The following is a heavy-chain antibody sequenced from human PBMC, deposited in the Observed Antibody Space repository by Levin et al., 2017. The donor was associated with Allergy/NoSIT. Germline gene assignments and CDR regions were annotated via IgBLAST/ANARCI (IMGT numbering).Heavy chain of an antibody. Sequence: SLKISCAASGFNFDDSAMHWVRQAPGKGLEWVSGMSWNSGTIGYADSVKGRFTISRDNAKNSLYLQMNSLRPEDTALYYCAKDPQPYYYDSGFFDYWGQGTLVTVSS. J-gene: IGHJ4*02. CDR3: AKDPQPYYYDSGFFDY. D-gene: IGHD3-22*01. CDR2: MSWNSGTI. V-gene: IGHV3-9*01. CDR1: GFNFDDSA.